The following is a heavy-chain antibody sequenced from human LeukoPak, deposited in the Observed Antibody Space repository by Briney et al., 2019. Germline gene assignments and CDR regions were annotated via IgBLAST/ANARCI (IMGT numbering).Heavy chain of an antibody. CDR3: AAAPIEMQQRGFDY. Sequence: TSVKVSCKASGFTFTDSAMQWVRQARGQRLEWIGWIVVASGNTKYAQKFQERVTITRDMSTSTAYMELSSLRPEDTAVYYCAAAPIEMQQRGFDYWGQGTLVTVSS. CDR2: IVVASGNT. D-gene: IGHD5-24*01. J-gene: IGHJ4*02. CDR1: GFTFTDSA. V-gene: IGHV1-58*02.